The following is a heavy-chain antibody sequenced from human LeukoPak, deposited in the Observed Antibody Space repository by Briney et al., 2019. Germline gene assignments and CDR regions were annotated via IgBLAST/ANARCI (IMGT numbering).Heavy chain of an antibody. Sequence: PSETLFLTCTVSGDSISSGGDYWNWIRQRPGTGLEWIGYIYSSGPTYHNPSLKSRVSMSVYPSKNQFSLNLGSVTAADTAVYYCARGLNAQDDLDAFDIWGQGTVVTVSS. CDR1: GDSISSGGDY. CDR3: ARGLNAQDDLDAFDI. D-gene: IGHD1-1*01. J-gene: IGHJ3*02. V-gene: IGHV4-31*03. CDR2: IYSSGPT.